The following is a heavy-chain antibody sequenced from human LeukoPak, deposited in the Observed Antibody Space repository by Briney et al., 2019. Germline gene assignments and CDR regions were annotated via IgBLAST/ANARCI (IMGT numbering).Heavy chain of an antibody. CDR3: ARHSPSGWYYFDS. Sequence: SETLSLTCSVSGDSMTDFDWSWIRQPAGKGLEWIGQVFTSGSATYNSSLKSRLTISLDKPNNQVSLKLISVTAADSAVYYCARHSPSGWYYFDSWGQGVMVIVSS. D-gene: IGHD6-19*01. CDR1: GDSMTDFD. J-gene: IGHJ4*02. CDR2: VFTSGSA. V-gene: IGHV4-4*07.